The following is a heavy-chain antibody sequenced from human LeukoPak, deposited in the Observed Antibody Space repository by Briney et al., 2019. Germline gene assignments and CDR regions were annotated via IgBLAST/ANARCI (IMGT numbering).Heavy chain of an antibody. CDR2: ISCDGSNK. D-gene: IGHD5-18*01. J-gene: IGHJ6*02. CDR3: AKDKLRGYSYGYYYYYYGMDV. CDR1: GFTFSSYG. V-gene: IGHV3-30*18. Sequence: GGSLRLSCAASGFTFSSYGMHWVRQAPGKGLEWVAGISCDGSNKYYADSVKGRFTISRDNSKNTLYLQMNSMRAEDTAVYYCAKDKLRGYSYGYYYYYYGMDVWGQGTTVTVSS.